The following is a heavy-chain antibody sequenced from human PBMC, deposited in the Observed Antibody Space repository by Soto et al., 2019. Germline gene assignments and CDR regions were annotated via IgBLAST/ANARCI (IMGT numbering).Heavy chain of an antibody. V-gene: IGHV3-13*01. CDR1: EFARGGYG. CDR3: TRDLSNWYFDL. Sequence: VGSLRVSCAAAEFARGGYGMRWVRQVTGKGLEWVSAIGMGGDTYYPDSVKGRFTISRENARNSLYLQMSSLRAEDTALYYCTRDLSNWYFDLWGRGTLVTVSS. J-gene: IGHJ2*01. CDR2: IGMGGDT.